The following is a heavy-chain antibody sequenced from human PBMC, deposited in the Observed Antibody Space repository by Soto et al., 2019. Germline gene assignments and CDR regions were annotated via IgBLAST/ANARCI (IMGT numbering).Heavy chain of an antibody. CDR3: VRDTTPERGSYDFWSGYYDYYGMDV. J-gene: IGHJ6*02. V-gene: IGHV3-74*01. D-gene: IGHD3-3*01. CDR2: INSDGSST. Sequence: PGGSLRLSCAASEFTFNRYWMHWVRQAPGKGLVWVSRINSDGSSTSYADSVKGRFTISRDNAKNTLYLQMNGMRAEEMAVYYFVRDTTPERGSYDFWSGYYDYYGMDVWGQGTTVTVSS. CDR1: EFTFNRYW.